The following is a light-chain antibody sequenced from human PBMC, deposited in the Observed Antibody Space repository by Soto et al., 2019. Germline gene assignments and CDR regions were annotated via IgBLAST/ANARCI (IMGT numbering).Light chain of an antibody. CDR1: STDVGSYAL. CDR3: CSYAGSTTWV. V-gene: IGLV2-23*01. Sequence: QSAQTQPASVSGSPGQSITISCTGTSTDVGSYALVSWYQHHPGKAPKLIIYEGSKRPSGVSNRFSGSKSGNTASLTISGLQDEDEADYYCCSYAGSTTWVFGGGTKLTVL. CDR2: EGS. J-gene: IGLJ3*02.